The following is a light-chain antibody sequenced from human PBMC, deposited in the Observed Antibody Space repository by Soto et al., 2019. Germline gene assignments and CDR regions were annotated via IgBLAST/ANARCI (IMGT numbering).Light chain of an antibody. V-gene: IGLV2-14*03. J-gene: IGLJ1*01. Sequence: QAVVTQPASVSGSPGQSIAISCTGTSSDVGGYNSASWYQQHPGKAPKLLIYDVSNRPSGVSNRFSGSKSGNTASLTISGLQAEDEADYYCSSYSTGGSYVFGTGTKLTVL. CDR2: DVS. CDR1: SSDVGGYNS. CDR3: SSYSTGGSYV.